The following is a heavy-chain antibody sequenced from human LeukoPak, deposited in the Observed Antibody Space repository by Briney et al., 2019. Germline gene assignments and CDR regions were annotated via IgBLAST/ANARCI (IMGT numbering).Heavy chain of an antibody. V-gene: IGHV1-46*01. J-gene: IGHJ5*02. D-gene: IGHD6-25*01. CDR2: INPSGGST. CDR1: GYTFTSYY. CDR3: ARRTAAAVSWFDP. Sequence: ASVKVSCKASGYTFTSYYMHWVRQAPGQGLEWMGIINPSGGSTSYAQKFQGRVTMTRDMSTSTVYMELSSLRSEDTAVYYCARRTAAAVSWFDPWGQGTLVTVSS.